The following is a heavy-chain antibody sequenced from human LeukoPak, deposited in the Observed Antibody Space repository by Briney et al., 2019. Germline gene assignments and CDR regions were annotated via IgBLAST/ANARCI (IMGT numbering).Heavy chain of an antibody. CDR1: SGSISSSGYY. CDR3: ARDRGPYSGYDSYYFDY. J-gene: IGHJ4*02. Sequence: SETLSLTCTVSSGSISSSGYYWGWFRQHPGKGLEWIGYIYYSGSTYYNPSLKSRVTISVDTSKNQFSLKLSSVTAADTAVYYCARDRGPYSGYDSYYFDYWGQGTLVTVSS. CDR2: IYYSGST. V-gene: IGHV4-31*03. D-gene: IGHD5-12*01.